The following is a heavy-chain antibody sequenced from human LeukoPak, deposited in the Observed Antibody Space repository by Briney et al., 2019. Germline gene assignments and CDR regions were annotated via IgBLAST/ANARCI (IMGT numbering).Heavy chain of an antibody. CDR1: TFTLSSYS. Sequence: GGSLRLSCAPSTFTLSSYSMNWVRQAPGKGLEWVSYISSSSSTIYYADSVKGRFTISRDNAKNSLYLQMNSLRAEDTAVYYCAKGPHTKIVVVITGGFDYWGQGTLVTVSS. CDR3: AKGPHTKIVVVITGGFDY. V-gene: IGHV3-48*01. J-gene: IGHJ4*02. CDR2: ISSSSSTI. D-gene: IGHD3-22*01.